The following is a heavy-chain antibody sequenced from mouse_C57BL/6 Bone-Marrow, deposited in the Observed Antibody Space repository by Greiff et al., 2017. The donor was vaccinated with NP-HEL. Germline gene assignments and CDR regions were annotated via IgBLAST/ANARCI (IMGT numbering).Heavy chain of an antibody. CDR2: IDPSDSYT. CDR3: ARVSTMVKWVAY. D-gene: IGHD2-2*01. V-gene: IGHV1-59*01. J-gene: IGHJ3*01. CDR1: GYTFTSYW. Sequence: QVQLQQPGAELVRPGNSVKLSCKASGYTFTSYWMHWVQQRPGQGLEWIGVIDPSDSYTNYNQKFKGKATLTVDTSSSTAYMQLSSLTSEDSAVYYCARVSTMVKWVAYWGQGTLVTGSA.